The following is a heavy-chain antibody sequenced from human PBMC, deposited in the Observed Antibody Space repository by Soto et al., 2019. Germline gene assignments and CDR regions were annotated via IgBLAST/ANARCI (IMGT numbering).Heavy chain of an antibody. CDR3: ARDNVWAFDY. J-gene: IGHJ4*02. CDR1: GFSFSSYA. V-gene: IGHV3-23*01. Sequence: EVHLLESGGGLVQPGGSLRLSCAGSGFSFSSYAMSWVRQGPEKGLEWVSALSDSGVSPYYADSVKGRFTISRDNAKNSLYLQMNSLRDEDTAVYFCARDNVWAFDYWGQGTLVTVSS. D-gene: IGHD7-27*01. CDR2: LSDSGVSP.